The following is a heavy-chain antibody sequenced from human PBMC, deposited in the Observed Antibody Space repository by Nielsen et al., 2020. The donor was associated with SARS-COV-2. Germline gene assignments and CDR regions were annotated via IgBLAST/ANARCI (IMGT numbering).Heavy chain of an antibody. D-gene: IGHD2-21*02. CDR1: GFTFRNYG. J-gene: IGHJ6*02. V-gene: IGHV3-30*18. CDR2: ISYDGRDE. CDR3: AKAHPVCDGDCSSIYYFYGMDV. Sequence: GGSLRLSCAASGFTFRNYGMHWVHQAPGKGLEWVAVISYDGRDEYYGDFVKGRFTISRDNSKNTLYLQMNSLTTEDTAVYYCAKAHPVCDGDCSSIYYFYGMDVWGQGTTVTVSS.